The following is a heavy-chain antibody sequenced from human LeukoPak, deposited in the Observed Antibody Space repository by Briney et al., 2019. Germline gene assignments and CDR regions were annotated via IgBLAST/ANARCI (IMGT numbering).Heavy chain of an antibody. CDR2: IYYSGST. Sequence: KSSQTLSLTCTVSGGSISSGGYSWSWIRQHPGKGLEWIGYIYYSGSTYYNPSLKSRVTISVDTSKNQFSLKLSSVTAADTVVYYCARDPPEGRAFDIWGQGTMVTVSS. V-gene: IGHV4-31*03. CDR1: GGSISSGGYS. CDR3: ARDPPEGRAFDI. J-gene: IGHJ3*02.